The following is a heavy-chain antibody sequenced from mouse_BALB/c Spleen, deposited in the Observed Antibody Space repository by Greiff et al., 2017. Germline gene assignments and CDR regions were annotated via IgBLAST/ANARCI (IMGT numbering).Heavy chain of an antibody. CDR3: ARKGYGYYFDY. Sequence: LVESGPELGKPGASVKISCKASGYSFTGYNMYWVKQSHRKSLEWIGYIDPYNGGTSYNQKSKGKATLTVDKSSSTAYMHLNSLTSEDSAIYYCARKGYGYYFDYWGQGTTLTVSS. D-gene: IGHD3-1*01. V-gene: IGHV1S135*01. J-gene: IGHJ2*01. CDR1: GYSFTGYN. CDR2: IDPYNGGT.